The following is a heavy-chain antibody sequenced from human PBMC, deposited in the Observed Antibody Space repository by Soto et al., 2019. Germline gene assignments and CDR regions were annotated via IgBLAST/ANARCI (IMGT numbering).Heavy chain of an antibody. Sequence: EVQLLESGGGLVQPGGSLRLSCAASGFTFSSYAMSWVRQAPGKGLEWVSTITASGGSTYYADSVKGRFTISRDNSRNTLYLQMNSLRAEDTAVYSCAKDSRRTVVTPLGFDYWGQGTLVTVSS. J-gene: IGHJ4*02. D-gene: IGHD2-21*02. V-gene: IGHV3-23*01. CDR3: AKDSRRTVVTPLGFDY. CDR2: ITASGGST. CDR1: GFTFSSYA.